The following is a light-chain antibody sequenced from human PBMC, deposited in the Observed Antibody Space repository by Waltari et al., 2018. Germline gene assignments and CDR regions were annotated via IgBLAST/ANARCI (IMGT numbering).Light chain of an antibody. V-gene: IGLV2-14*01. Sequence: QSALTQPASASGSPGPSITISCSGPDHDVGAYDFVSWYQQHPGKAPHLIIYEVSNRPSGISNRFSASKSGNTASLTISGLQAEDEADYYCSSYTTSSAPGVFGTGTRVTVL. J-gene: IGLJ1*01. CDR1: DHDVGAYDF. CDR2: EVS. CDR3: SSYTTSSAPGV.